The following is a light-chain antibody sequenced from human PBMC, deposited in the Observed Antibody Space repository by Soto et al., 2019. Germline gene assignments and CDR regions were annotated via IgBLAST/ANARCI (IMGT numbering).Light chain of an antibody. Sequence: QSVLTQPPSASGTPGQRVTISCSGSSSNIESNTVTWYQQLPGTAPKLVIDSNYDRPSGVPDRFSGSTSGTSASLVIRGLQSEDEADYYCAAWDDILNGYVFGAWTTVTV. CDR3: AAWDDILNGYV. CDR2: SNY. CDR1: SSNIESNT. J-gene: IGLJ1*01. V-gene: IGLV1-44*01.